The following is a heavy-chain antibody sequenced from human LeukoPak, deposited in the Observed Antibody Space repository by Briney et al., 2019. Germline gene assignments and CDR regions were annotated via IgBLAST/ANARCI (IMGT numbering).Heavy chain of an antibody. J-gene: IGHJ4*02. D-gene: IGHD1-26*01. V-gene: IGHV4-34*01. CDR2: INHSGST. Sequence: SETLSLTCAVYGGSFSGYYWSWIRQPPGKGLEWIGEINHSGSTNYNPSLKSRVTISVDTSKNQFSLKLSSVTAADTAVYYCARLSGSFIGWGQGTLVTVSS. CDR1: GGSFSGYY. CDR3: ARLSGSFIG.